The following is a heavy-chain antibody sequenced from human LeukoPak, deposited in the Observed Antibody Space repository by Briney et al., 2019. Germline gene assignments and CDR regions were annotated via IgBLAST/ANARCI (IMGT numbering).Heavy chain of an antibody. CDR1: GGSISSSSYY. Sequence: PSETLSLTCTVSGGSISSSSYYWGRIHQPPGKGLEWIGSIYYSGSTYYNPSLKSRVTISVDTSKNQFSLKLSSVTATDTAVYYCARLIVDTAMVPFDYWGQGTLVTVSS. D-gene: IGHD5-18*01. CDR2: IYYSGST. V-gene: IGHV4-39*01. J-gene: IGHJ4*02. CDR3: ARLIVDTAMVPFDY.